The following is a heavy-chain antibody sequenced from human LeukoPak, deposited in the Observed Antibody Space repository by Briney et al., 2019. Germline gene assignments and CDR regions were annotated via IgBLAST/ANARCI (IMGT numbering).Heavy chain of an antibody. CDR2: ITSGSSFI. V-gene: IGHV3-21*01. Sequence: GGSLRLSCSASGFTFSDYSVNWVRQAPGKGLEWVSSITSGSSFIYYADSVKGRFTISRDNAKNSLYLQMNSLRAEDTAVYYCARPAYYDFWSGYSTYFDYWGQGTLVTVSS. D-gene: IGHD3-3*01. CDR3: ARPAYYDFWSGYSTYFDY. CDR1: GFTFSDYS. J-gene: IGHJ4*02.